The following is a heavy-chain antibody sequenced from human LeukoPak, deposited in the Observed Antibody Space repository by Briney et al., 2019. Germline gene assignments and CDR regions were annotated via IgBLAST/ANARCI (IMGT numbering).Heavy chain of an antibody. D-gene: IGHD3-3*01. Sequence: PSETLSLTCAVSGGSISSYYWSWIRQPPGKGLEWIGYIYYSGTTNYNPSLKSRVTISVDTSKNQFSLKLSSVTAADTAVYYCARVGGVVSDYWGQGTLVTVSS. CDR3: ARVGGVVSDY. CDR2: IYYSGTT. CDR1: GGSISSYY. J-gene: IGHJ4*02. V-gene: IGHV4-59*01.